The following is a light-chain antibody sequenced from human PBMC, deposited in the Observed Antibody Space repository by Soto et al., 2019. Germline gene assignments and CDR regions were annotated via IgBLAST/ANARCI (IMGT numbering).Light chain of an antibody. CDR3: SSYSSTSTPWV. J-gene: IGLJ3*02. CDR1: SSDVGTYNF. V-gene: IGLV2-14*01. CDR2: EVS. Sequence: QSVLTQPASVSGSPGQSITISCTGTSSDVGTYNFVSWYQQHPGKAPKLMIYEVSSRPSGVSNRFSGSKSGNTASLTISRLQAEDEADYYCSSYSSTSTPWVFGGGTQLTVL.